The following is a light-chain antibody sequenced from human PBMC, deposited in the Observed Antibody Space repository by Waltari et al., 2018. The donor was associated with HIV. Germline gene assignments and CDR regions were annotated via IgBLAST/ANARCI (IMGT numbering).Light chain of an antibody. CDR2: AAS. CDR3: LQHNTYPWT. J-gene: IGKJ1*01. CDR1: QGIRND. V-gene: IGKV1-17*01. Sequence: DIQMTQSPSSLSASVGDRVTITCRASQGIRNDLLWYQQKPGKAPKRLIYAASSLQSGVPSRFSVSGSGTEFTLTISSLQPEDFATYYCLQHNTYPWTFGQGTKVEIK.